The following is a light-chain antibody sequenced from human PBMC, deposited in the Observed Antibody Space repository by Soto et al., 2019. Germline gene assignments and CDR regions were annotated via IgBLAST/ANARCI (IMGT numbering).Light chain of an antibody. J-gene: IGLJ3*02. CDR3: AAWDDSVNGWV. Sequence: QSVLTQPPSASGTPGQRVTISCSGTTSNIGINTVNWYKQLPGTAPQLLIYSNKQRPSGVPDRLSGSKSGTSASLAISGLQSEDEADYYCAAWDDSVNGWVFGGGTQLTVL. CDR1: TSNIGINT. CDR2: SNK. V-gene: IGLV1-44*01.